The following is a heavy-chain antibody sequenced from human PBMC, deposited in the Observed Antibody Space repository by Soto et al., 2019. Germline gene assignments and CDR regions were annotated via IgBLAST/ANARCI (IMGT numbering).Heavy chain of an antibody. CDR3: AGGPRNWGADY. D-gene: IGHD7-27*01. J-gene: IGHJ4*02. CDR2: MNPNSGDT. Sequence: QVQLVQSGAEVKKPGASVKVSCKASEYTFTNYDFTWVRQTTGQGLEWMGWMNPNSGDTGYAQKFQGRVTMTRNSSINTADMELSSLTSEDTAVYYCAGGPRNWGADYWGQGTLVTVSS. CDR1: EYTFTNYD. V-gene: IGHV1-8*02.